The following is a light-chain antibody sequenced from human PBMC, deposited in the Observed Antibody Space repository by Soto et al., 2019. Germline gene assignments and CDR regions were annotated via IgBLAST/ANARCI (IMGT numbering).Light chain of an antibody. Sequence: EIVMTQSPATLSVSPGERATLSCRASQSVSSNLAWYQQKPGQAPRLLIYGASTRATGIPARFSGSGSGTEFTLTISSLQSEDFAVYYCQQYNNWPPTWTFGQGTELDIK. V-gene: IGKV3-15*01. J-gene: IGKJ1*01. CDR3: QQYNNWPPTWT. CDR1: QSVSSN. CDR2: GAS.